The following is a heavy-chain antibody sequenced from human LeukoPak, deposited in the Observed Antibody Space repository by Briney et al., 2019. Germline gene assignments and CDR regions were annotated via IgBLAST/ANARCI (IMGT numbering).Heavy chain of an antibody. CDR1: GYSFTSYA. CDR2: ISTSNGNT. Sequence: ASVKVSCEASGYSFTSYAMRWVRQAPGQGLEWMGWISTSNGNTNYAQKFQGRVTMTTDTSTSTAYMELRSLRSDDTAVYYCARGGSRLATYGTFDIWGQGTMVTVSS. V-gene: IGHV1-18*01. D-gene: IGHD1-26*01. CDR3: ARGGSRLATYGTFDI. J-gene: IGHJ3*02.